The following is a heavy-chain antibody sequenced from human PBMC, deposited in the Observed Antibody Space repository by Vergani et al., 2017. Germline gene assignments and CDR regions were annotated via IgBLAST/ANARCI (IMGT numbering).Heavy chain of an antibody. J-gene: IGHJ4*02. V-gene: IGHV4-34*01. CDR3: ARGAVSSSWYGDFDY. D-gene: IGHD6-13*01. CDR2: INHSGST. Sequence: QVQLQQWGAGLLKPSETLSLTCAVYGGSFSGYYWSWIRQPPGKGLEWIGEINHSGSTNYNPSLKSRVTISVDTSKNQVSLKLSSVTAADTGVYYCARGAVSSSWYGDFDYWGQGTLVTVSS. CDR1: GGSFSGYY.